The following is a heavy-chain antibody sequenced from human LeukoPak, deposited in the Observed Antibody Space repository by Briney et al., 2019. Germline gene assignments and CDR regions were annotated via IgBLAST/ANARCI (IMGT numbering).Heavy chain of an antibody. CDR1: GFTVSSNS. Sequence: GGSLRLSCTVSGFTVSSNSMSWVRQAPGKGLEWVAVISYDGSNKYYADSVKGRFNISRDNSKNTLYLQMNSLRAEDTAVYYCAKLTTTVTTEGIDYWGQGTLVTVSS. J-gene: IGHJ4*02. V-gene: IGHV3-30*18. D-gene: IGHD4-17*01. CDR2: ISYDGSNK. CDR3: AKLTTTVTTEGIDY.